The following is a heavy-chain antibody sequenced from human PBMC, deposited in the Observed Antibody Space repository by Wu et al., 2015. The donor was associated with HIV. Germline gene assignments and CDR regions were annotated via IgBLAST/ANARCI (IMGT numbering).Heavy chain of an antibody. CDR2: INPSGGST. D-gene: IGHD2-21*02. CDR3: ARGTGYCGGDCYVVLDY. Sequence: QVQLVQSGAEVKKPGASVKVSCKASGYTFTSYYMHWVRQAPGQGLEWKGIINPSGGSTSYAQKFQGRVTMTRDTSTSTVYMELSSLRSEDTAVYYCARGTGYCGGDCYVVLDYWGQGTLVTVSS. CDR1: GYTFTSYY. V-gene: IGHV1-46*01. J-gene: IGHJ4*02.